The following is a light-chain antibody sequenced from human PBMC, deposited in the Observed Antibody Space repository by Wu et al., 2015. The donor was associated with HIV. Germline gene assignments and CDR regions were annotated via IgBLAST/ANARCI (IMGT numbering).Light chain of an antibody. J-gene: IGKJ1*01. V-gene: IGKV3-11*01. CDR3: QQYNNWPRT. CDR2: DAS. Sequence: EIVLTQSPATLSLSPGERATLSCRASQSVSSYLAWYQQKPGQAPRLLIYDASNRATGIPARFSGSGSGTDFTLTISSLQSEDFAIYYCQQYNNWPRTFGQGTEVEIK. CDR1: QSVSSY.